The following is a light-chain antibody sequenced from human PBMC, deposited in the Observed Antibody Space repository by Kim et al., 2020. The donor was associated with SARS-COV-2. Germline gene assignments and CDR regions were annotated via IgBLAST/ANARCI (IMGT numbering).Light chain of an antibody. CDR2: KDS. CDR3: QSADSSGTYVV. Sequence: PGQTASITCTGDALPKQYAYWYQQKPGQAPVLVIYKDSERPSGIPERFSGSSSGTTVTFTISGVQAEDEADYYCQSADSSGTYVVFGGGTQLTVL. CDR1: ALPKQY. V-gene: IGLV3-25*03. J-gene: IGLJ2*01.